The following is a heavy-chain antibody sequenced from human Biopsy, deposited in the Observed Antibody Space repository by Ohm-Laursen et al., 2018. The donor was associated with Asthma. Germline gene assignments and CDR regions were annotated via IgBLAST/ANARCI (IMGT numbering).Heavy chain of an antibody. CDR3: ARGDSSNWSHYYFDY. CDR1: GFAVSRDH. V-gene: IGHV3-53*01. CDR2: IYIGGTS. J-gene: IGHJ4*02. Sequence: SLRLSCAAPGFAVSRDHMFWVRQAPGKGLEWVSVIYIGGTSHTADSVRGRFTISRDYSKNTLYLQMHSLRAEDTAVYYCARGDSSNWSHYYFDYWGQGTLVTVSS. D-gene: IGHD3-22*01.